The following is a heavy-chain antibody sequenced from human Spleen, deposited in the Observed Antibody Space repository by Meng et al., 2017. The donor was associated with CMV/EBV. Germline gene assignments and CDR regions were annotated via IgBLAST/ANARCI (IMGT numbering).Heavy chain of an antibody. D-gene: IGHD3-3*01. J-gene: IGHJ6*02. CDR2: ISSSGSTI. CDR3: ARDPQIFGVDHYYYYRGGMDV. V-gene: IGHV3-11*04. CDR1: GGSISSSSYY. Sequence: LSLTCTVSGGSISSSSYYWGWIRQPPGKGLEWVSYISSSGSTIYYADSVKGRFTISRDNAKNSLYLQMNSLRAEDTAVFYCARDPQIFGVDHYYYYRGGMDVWGQGTTVTVSS.